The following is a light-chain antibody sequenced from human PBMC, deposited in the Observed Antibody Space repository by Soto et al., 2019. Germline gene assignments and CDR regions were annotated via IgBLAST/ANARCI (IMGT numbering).Light chain of an antibody. CDR2: GAS. V-gene: IGKV3-15*01. Sequence: EIVMTQSPATLSVSPGERATLSCRASQSVSSNLAWYPQKPGQAPRLLIYGASTRATGIPARFSGSGSGTEFTRTISSLQSEDFAVYYCQQYYNWWTFGQGTKVEIK. CDR1: QSVSSN. J-gene: IGKJ1*01. CDR3: QQYYNWWT.